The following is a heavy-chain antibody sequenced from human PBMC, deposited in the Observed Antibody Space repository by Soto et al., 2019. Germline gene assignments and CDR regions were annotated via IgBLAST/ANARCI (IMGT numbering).Heavy chain of an antibody. D-gene: IGHD6-6*01. Sequence: QVQLQESSPGLVKPSGTLSLTCAVSGGSISSSNWWSWVRQPPGMGLEWIGEIYHSGSTNYNPSLKSRVTISVDKAKNQFSLKLSSVTAADTAAYHCASDYSSSSSGWFDPWGQGTLVTVSS. CDR1: GGSISSSNW. CDR3: ASDYSSSSSGWFDP. J-gene: IGHJ5*02. CDR2: IYHSGST. V-gene: IGHV4-4*02.